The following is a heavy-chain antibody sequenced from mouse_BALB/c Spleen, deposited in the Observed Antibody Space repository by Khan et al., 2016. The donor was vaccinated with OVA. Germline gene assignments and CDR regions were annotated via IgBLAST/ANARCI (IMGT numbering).Heavy chain of an antibody. D-gene: IGHD1-2*01. CDR3: ARRNYFGYTFAY. CDR2: ISPGSGDT. Sequence: QVQLKQSGAELARPGASVKLSCKASGYTFTDYYINWVKQRTGQGLEWIGEISPGSGDTYYNEKFKGKATLTADKSSTTAYMQLSSLTSEASAVYFRARRNYFGYTFAYWGQGTLVTVSA. V-gene: IGHV1-77*01. CDR1: GYTFTDYY. J-gene: IGHJ3*01.